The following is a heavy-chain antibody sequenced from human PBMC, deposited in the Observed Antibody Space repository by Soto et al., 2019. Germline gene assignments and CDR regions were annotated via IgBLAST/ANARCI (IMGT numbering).Heavy chain of an antibody. D-gene: IGHD3-9*01. Sequence: PSETLSLTCTVSGGSISSYYWSWIRQPPGKGLEWIGYIYYSGSTNYNPSLKSRVTISVDTSKNQFSLKLSSVTAADTAVYYCARCVDIDWYTYYFDYWGQGYLVTVSS. CDR1: GGSISSYY. J-gene: IGHJ4*02. CDR2: IYYSGST. CDR3: ARCVDIDWYTYYFDY. V-gene: IGHV4-59*08.